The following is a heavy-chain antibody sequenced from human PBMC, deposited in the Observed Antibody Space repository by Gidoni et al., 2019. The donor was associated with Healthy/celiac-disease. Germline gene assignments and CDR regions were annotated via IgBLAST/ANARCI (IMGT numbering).Heavy chain of an antibody. Sequence: QVQLQQWGAGLLKPSETLSLTCAVYGGSFSGYYWRWIRQPPGKGLEWIGEINHSGSTNYNPSLKSRVTISVDTSKNQFSLKLSSVTAADTAVYYCARGPLGYCTGGVCRGAFDIWGQGTMVTVSS. V-gene: IGHV4-34*01. D-gene: IGHD2-8*02. CDR2: INHSGST. CDR1: GGSFSGYY. CDR3: ARGPLGYCTGGVCRGAFDI. J-gene: IGHJ3*02.